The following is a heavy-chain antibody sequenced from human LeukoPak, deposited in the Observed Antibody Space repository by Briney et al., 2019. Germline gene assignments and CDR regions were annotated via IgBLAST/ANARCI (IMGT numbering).Heavy chain of an antibody. Sequence: PGGSLRLSCAASGFTVSSNYMSWVRQAPGKGLEWVSVIYSGGSTYYADSVKGRFTISRHNSKNTLYLQMNSLRAEDTAVYYCASENDYGSGSYYPKLDVWGQGTLVTVSS. CDR3: ASENDYGSGSYYPKLDV. D-gene: IGHD3-10*01. V-gene: IGHV3-53*04. J-gene: IGHJ4*02. CDR2: IYSGGST. CDR1: GFTVSSNY.